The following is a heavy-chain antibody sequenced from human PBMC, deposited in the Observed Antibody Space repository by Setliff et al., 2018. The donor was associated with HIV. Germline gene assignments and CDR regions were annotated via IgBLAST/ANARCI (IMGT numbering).Heavy chain of an antibody. D-gene: IGHD6-19*01. CDR2: IYHSGST. CDR3: ARQRAVAGINDY. V-gene: IGHV4-38-2*02. Sequence: SETLSLTCIVSLDFISSGYYWGWIRQPPGKGLEWIGSIYHSGSTYYNPSLKSRLTISVDTSKNEFSLKMASVTAADTAVYFCARQRAVAGINDYWGQGTLVTVSS. J-gene: IGHJ4*02. CDR1: LDFISSGYY.